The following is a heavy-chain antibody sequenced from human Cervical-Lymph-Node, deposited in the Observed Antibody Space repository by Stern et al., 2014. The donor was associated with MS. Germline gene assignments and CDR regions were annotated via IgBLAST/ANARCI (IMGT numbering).Heavy chain of an antibody. V-gene: IGHV1-69*09. Sequence: QMQLVQSGAEVRKPGSSVKVSCKASGDSFSSQTIIWVRQAPGQGLEWMGRIIPLVGIPNYARKFQGRVTLSADRSTSTAYLELRSLRSDDTAMYFCARSKGSGAVEWLYGMDVWGQGTAVAVSS. J-gene: IGHJ6*02. D-gene: IGHD3-3*01. CDR1: GDSFSSQT. CDR3: ARSKGSGAVEWLYGMDV. CDR2: IIPLVGIP.